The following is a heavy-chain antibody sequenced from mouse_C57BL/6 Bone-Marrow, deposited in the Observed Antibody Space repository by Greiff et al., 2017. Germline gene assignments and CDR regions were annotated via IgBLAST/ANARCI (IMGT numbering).Heavy chain of an antibody. J-gene: IGHJ3*01. Sequence: DVKLQESGPGLVKPSQSLSLTCSVTGYSITSGYYWNWIRQFPGNKLEWMGYISYDGSNNYNPSLKNRISITRDTSKNQFFLKLNSVTTEDTATYYCAKRGGAWFAYWGQGTLVTVSA. CDR1: GYSITSGYY. CDR2: ISYDGSN. CDR3: AKRGGAWFAY. V-gene: IGHV3-6*01.